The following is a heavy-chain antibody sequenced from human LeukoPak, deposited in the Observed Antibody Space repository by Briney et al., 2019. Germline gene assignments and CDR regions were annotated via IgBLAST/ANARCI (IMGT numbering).Heavy chain of an antibody. CDR1: GYTFTSYD. CDR3: ARADSSGRFEYFQH. D-gene: IGHD6-19*01. J-gene: IGHJ1*01. CDR2: MNPNSGNT. V-gene: IGHV1-8*02. Sequence: GASVKVSCKASGYTFTSYDINWVRQATGQGLEWMGWMNPNSGNTGYAQKFQGRVTMTRDMSTSTVYMELSSLRSEDTAVYYCARADSSGRFEYFQHWGQGTLVTVSS.